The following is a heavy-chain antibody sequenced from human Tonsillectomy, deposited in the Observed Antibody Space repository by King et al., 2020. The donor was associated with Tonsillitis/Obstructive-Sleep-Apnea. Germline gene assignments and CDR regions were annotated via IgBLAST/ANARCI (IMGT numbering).Heavy chain of an antibody. J-gene: IGHJ6*03. CDR2: IKSKTGGGTT. CDR1: GFTFSSAW. V-gene: IGHV3-15*01. CDR3: TTDRESFNYYYYYMDV. Sequence: VQLVESGGGLIKPGGSLRLSCAASGFTFSSAWMSWVRQAPGKGLEWVGRIKSKTGGGTTDYAAPVKGRFTISRDDSKNTLYLQMNSLKTEDTAVYYCTTDRESFNYYYYYMDVWGKGTTVTVSS. D-gene: IGHD3-16*02.